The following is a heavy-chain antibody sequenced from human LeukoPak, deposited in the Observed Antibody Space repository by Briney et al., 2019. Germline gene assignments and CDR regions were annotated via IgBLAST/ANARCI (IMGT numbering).Heavy chain of an antibody. J-gene: IGHJ4*02. CDR2: INPNRGGT. V-gene: IGHV1-2*02. CDR1: GYTFNAYY. D-gene: IGHD2-2*01. CDR3: ARDRVVVPAAFDY. Sequence: ASVKVSCKASGYTFNAYYMHWVRQDPGQAIEWMGWINPNRGGTNYAQKFQGRVTMTRDTSISTAYMELSRLRSYDTAVYYCARDRVVVPAAFDYWGQGTLVTVSS.